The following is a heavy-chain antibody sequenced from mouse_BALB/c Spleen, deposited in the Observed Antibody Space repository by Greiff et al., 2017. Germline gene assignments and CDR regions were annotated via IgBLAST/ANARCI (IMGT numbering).Heavy chain of an antibody. D-gene: IGHD1-1*02. CDR3: ARHGRGYFEV. V-gene: IGHV5-9-3*01. Sequence: EVNLVESGGGLVKPGGSLKLSCAASGFTFSSYAMSWVRQTPEKRLEWVATISSGGSYTYYPDSVKGRFTISRDNAKNTLYLQMSSLRSEDTAMYYCARHGRGYFEVWGAGTTVTVSS. J-gene: IGHJ1*01. CDR1: GFTFSSYA. CDR2: ISSGGSYT.